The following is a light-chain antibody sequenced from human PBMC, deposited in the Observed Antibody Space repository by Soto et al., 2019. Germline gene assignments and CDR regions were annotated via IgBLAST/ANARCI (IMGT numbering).Light chain of an antibody. Sequence: EIVLTQSPATMAFSPGESGTLSCRASQSISSYLAWYQQKRGQAPRIIIYDESNRATGIPDRFSGSGSGTDFTLTISSLQTEDFAVYYCQQRSSWPLTXGGGTKVDIK. CDR3: QQRSSWPLT. J-gene: IGKJ4*01. CDR1: QSISSY. V-gene: IGKV3-11*01. CDR2: DES.